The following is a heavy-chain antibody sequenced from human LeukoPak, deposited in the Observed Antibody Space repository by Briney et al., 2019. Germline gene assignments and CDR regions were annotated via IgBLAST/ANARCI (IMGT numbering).Heavy chain of an antibody. CDR1: GGSFSGYY. CDR3: ARHSYGYPFDY. V-gene: IGHV4-34*01. Sequence: PSETLSLTCAVYGGSFSGYYWSWIRQPPGKGLEWIGEINHSGSTNYNPSLKSRVTISVDTSKNQFSLKLSSVTAADTAVYYCARHSYGYPFDYWGQGTLVTVSS. CDR2: INHSGST. J-gene: IGHJ4*02. D-gene: IGHD5-18*01.